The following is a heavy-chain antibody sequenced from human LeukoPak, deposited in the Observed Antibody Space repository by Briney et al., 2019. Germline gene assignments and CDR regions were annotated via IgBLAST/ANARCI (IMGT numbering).Heavy chain of an antibody. CDR2: INLDGSEK. D-gene: IGHD2-21*02. Sequence: GGSLRLSCTASGFIFSTSWMTWVRQAPGKGLEWVANINLDGSEKYYVDSVKGRFTISRDNAKNSLYLQMSSLRDEDTAVYYCAREGPKGDSSFDYWGQGTLVTVSS. CDR3: AREGPKGDSSFDY. J-gene: IGHJ4*02. CDR1: GFIFSTSW. V-gene: IGHV3-7*03.